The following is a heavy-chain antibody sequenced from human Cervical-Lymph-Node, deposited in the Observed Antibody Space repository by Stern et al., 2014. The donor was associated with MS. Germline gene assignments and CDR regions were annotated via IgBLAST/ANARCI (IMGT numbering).Heavy chain of an antibody. J-gene: IGHJ4*02. Sequence: VQLVQSGAEVKKPGASVKVSCKASGYSFTSYYMHWVRQAPGQGLEWKGIINPSGGRNNSAQKFQDRVTMTRDTSTSTVYMEMSSLRSEDTALYYCARDGMTAATYYFDFWGQGTVVTVSS. CDR2: INPSGGRN. V-gene: IGHV1-46*01. CDR3: ARDGMTAATYYFDF. D-gene: IGHD6-13*01. CDR1: GYSFTSYY.